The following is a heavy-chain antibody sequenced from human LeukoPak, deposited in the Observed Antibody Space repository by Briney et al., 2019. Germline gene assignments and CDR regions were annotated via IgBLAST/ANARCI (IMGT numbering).Heavy chain of an antibody. V-gene: IGHV4-59*01. CDR3: ARDVWQPVSR. D-gene: IGHD6-6*01. CDR1: GGSISSYY. Sequence: SETLSLTCTVSGGSISSYYWSWIRQPPGKGLEWIGYIYYSGSTNYNPSLKSRVTISVDTSKNQFSLKLSSVTAADTAVYYCARDVWQPVSRWGQGTLVTVSS. J-gene: IGHJ4*02. CDR2: IYYSGST.